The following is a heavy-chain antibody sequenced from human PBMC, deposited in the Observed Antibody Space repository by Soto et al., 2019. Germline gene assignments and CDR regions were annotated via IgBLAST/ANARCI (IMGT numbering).Heavy chain of an antibody. CDR1: GGSFSGYY. J-gene: IGHJ4*02. CDR3: ARALAGTNFDY. CDR2: INHSGST. V-gene: IGHV4-34*01. Sequence: PSETLSLTCAVYGGSFSGYYWSWIRQPPGKGLEWIGEINHSGSTNYNPSLKSRVTISVDTSKNQFSLKLSSVTAADTAVYYCARALAGTNFDYWGQGTLVTVSS. D-gene: IGHD6-13*01.